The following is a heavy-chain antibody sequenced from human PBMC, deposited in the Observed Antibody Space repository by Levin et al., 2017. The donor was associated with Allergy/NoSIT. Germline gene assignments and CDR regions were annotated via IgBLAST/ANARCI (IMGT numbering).Heavy chain of an antibody. CDR2: ISFSGGTT. D-gene: IGHD6-13*01. Sequence: GGSLRLSCAASGFTFSSYAMSWVRQAPGKGLEWVSTISFSGGTTYYADSVKGRFTISRDNSKNTLYLQMNSLRAEDTAVYFCAKWEYGGTWYSPSFDCWGQGTLDTVSS. CDR3: AKWEYGGTWYSPSFDC. CDR1: GFTFSSYA. V-gene: IGHV3-23*01. J-gene: IGHJ4*02.